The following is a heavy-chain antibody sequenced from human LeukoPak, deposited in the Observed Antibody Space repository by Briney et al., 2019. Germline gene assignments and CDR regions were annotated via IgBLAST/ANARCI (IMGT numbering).Heavy chain of an antibody. CDR3: TTGQDYYDSSGYYLGAAFDI. D-gene: IGHD3-22*01. CDR1: GFTFSNAW. CDR2: IKSKTDGGTT. J-gene: IGHJ3*02. Sequence: GGSLGLSCAASGFTFSNAWMSWVRQAPGKRLEWVGRIKSKTDGGTTDYAAPVKGRFTISRDDSKNTLYLQMNSLKTEDTAVYYCTTGQDYYDSSGYYLGAAFDIWGQGTMVTVSS. V-gene: IGHV3-15*01.